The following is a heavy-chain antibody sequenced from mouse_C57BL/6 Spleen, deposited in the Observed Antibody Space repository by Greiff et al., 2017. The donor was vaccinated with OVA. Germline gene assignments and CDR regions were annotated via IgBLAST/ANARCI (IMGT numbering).Heavy chain of an antibody. J-gene: IGHJ1*03. CDR2: IHPNSGST. Sequence: VQLQQPGAELVKPGASVKLSCKASGYTFTSYWMHWVKQRPGQGLEWIGMIHPNSGSTNYNEKFKSKATLTVDKSSSTAYMQLSSLTSEDSAVYYCARYGYDYDGYFDVWGTGTTVTVSS. V-gene: IGHV1-64*01. CDR3: ARYGYDYDGYFDV. D-gene: IGHD2-4*01. CDR1: GYTFTSYW.